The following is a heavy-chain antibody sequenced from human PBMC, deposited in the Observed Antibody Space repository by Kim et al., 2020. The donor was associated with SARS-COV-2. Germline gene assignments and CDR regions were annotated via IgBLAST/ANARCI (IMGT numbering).Heavy chain of an antibody. J-gene: IGHJ5*02. D-gene: IGHD4-4*01. CDR3: ARHRTTVTTWWFDP. Sequence: SPSFQGHVTISADKSISTAYLQWSSLKASDTAMYYCARHRTTVTTWWFDPWGQGTLVTVSS. V-gene: IGHV5-10-1*01.